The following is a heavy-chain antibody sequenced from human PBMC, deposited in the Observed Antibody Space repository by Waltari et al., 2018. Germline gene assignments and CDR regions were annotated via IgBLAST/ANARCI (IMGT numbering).Heavy chain of an antibody. CDR2: IASSGDT. J-gene: IGHJ3*01. D-gene: IGHD3-16*01. CDR3: ATYMGASIGTAAFDV. Sequence: GCSRRPAGKGPVWIGTIASSGDTYHIPSLTTSVTISVATSKNQYSLKLTSVTAASTAVYYWATYMGASIGTAAFDVWSQGTMVTVSS. V-gene: IGHV4-39*01.